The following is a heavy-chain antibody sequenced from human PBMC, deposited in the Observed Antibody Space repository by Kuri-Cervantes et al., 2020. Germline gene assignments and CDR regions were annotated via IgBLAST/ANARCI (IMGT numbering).Heavy chain of an antibody. J-gene: IGHJ4*02. V-gene: IGHV4-59*01. Sequence: GSLRLSCTISGGSISGNYWSWIRQPPGKGLEWIGHIYSSGSTSYNLSLKRRITISVDTSKNQFYLKLSSVTAADTAVYYCAREMTFGEPPDYWVQGTLVTVSS. CDR1: GGSISGNY. CDR2: IYSSGST. D-gene: IGHD3-16*01. CDR3: AREMTFGEPPDY.